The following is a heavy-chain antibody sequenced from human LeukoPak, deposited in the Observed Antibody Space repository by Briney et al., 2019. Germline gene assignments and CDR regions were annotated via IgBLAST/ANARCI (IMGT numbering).Heavy chain of an antibody. V-gene: IGHV3-21*04. CDR2: ISSSSSYI. CDR3: AKDSSGSYYYHYFDY. Sequence: GGSLRLSCAASGFTFSSYSMNWVRQAPGKGLEWVSSISSSSSYIYYADSVKGRFTISRDNAKNSLYLQMNNLRAEDTAIYYCAKDSSGSYYYHYFDYWGQGTLVIVSS. D-gene: IGHD1-26*01. J-gene: IGHJ4*02. CDR1: GFTFSSYS.